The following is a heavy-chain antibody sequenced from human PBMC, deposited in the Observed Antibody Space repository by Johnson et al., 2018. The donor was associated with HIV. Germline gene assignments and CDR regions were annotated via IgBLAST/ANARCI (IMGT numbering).Heavy chain of an antibody. J-gene: IGHJ3*01. CDR3: ARGGLGYQNIHDPFDV. CDR1: GFTFSRCG. V-gene: IGHV3-30*02. CDR2: IRYDGSNK. Sequence: QVQLVESGGGVVQPGGSLRLSCAASGFTFSRCGMHWVRQAPGKGLEWVAFIRYDGSNKYYADSVKGRFTISRDNSRNTLYLQMNSLRAEDTALYYCARGGLGYQNIHDPFDVWGQGTMVTVSS. D-gene: IGHD3-16*02.